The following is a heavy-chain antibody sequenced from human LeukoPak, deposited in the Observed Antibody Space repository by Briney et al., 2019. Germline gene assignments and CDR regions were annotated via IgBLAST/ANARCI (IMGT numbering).Heavy chain of an antibody. D-gene: IGHD5-18*01. V-gene: IGHV3-21*01. J-gene: IGHJ4*02. Sequence: WVSSISSSSSYIYYADSVKGRFTISRDNAKNSLYLQMNSLRAEDTAVYYCARDRRQLICDYWGQGTLVTVSS. CDR3: ARDRRQLICDY. CDR2: ISSSSSYI.